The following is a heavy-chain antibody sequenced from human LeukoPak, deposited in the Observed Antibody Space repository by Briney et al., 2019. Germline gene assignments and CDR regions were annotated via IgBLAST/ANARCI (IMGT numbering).Heavy chain of an antibody. D-gene: IGHD6-25*01. Sequence: GASVKVSCKASGYTFTGYYMHWVRQAPRQGLEWMGWINPNSGGTNYAQKFQGRVTMTRDTSISTAYMELSRLRSDDTAVYYCAREAGDYYYGMDVWGQGTTVTVSS. J-gene: IGHJ6*02. V-gene: IGHV1-2*02. CDR3: AREAGDYYYGMDV. CDR1: GYTFTGYY. CDR2: INPNSGGT.